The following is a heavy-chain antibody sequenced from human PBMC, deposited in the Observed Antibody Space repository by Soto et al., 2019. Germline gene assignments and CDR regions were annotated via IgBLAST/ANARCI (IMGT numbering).Heavy chain of an antibody. Sequence: QVQVEQSGAEVKKPGSSVKVSCKASGGTFSTAAISWVRQAPGQGLEWMGGIMPIFRTADYAQKFQGRVTITADESTSTAYLELRSLSSEDTAIYYCASDQDLPQLGGNYYYIMDVWGQGTTVTVSS. J-gene: IGHJ6*02. V-gene: IGHV1-69*12. CDR3: ASDQDLPQLGGNYYYIMDV. D-gene: IGHD3-3*02. CDR2: IMPIFRTA. CDR1: GGTFSTAA.